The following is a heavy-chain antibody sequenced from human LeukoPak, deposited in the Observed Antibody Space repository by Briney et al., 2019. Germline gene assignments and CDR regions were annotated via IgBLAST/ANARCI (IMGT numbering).Heavy chain of an antibody. J-gene: IGHJ4*02. CDR1: GFTFDNYA. CDR3: AKDRGWERRGGSDY. D-gene: IGHD1-26*01. Sequence: GGSVTLSCAASGFTFDNYAMHWVRPAPEKGLEWVSGISWNSGSIGYADSVKGRFTISRDNAKNSLYLQMNSLRAEDTALYYCAKDRGWERRGGSDYWGQGTLVTVSS. CDR2: ISWNSGSI. V-gene: IGHV3-9*01.